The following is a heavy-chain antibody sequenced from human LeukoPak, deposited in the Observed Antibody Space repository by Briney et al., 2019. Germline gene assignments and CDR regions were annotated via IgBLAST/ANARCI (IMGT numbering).Heavy chain of an antibody. Sequence: KSSETLSLTCTVSGGSISSSSYYWGWIRQPPGKGLEWIGSIYYSGSTYYNPSLKSRVTISVDTSKNQFSLKMSSVTAADTAVYYCARDQEGWSSSWYSYWGQGTLVTVSS. CDR1: GGSISSSSYY. CDR2: IYYSGST. J-gene: IGHJ4*02. V-gene: IGHV4-39*07. D-gene: IGHD6-13*01. CDR3: ARDQEGWSSSWYSY.